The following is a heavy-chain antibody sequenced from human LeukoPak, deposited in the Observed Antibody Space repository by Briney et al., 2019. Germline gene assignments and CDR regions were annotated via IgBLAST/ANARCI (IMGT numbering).Heavy chain of an antibody. V-gene: IGHV4-59*08. D-gene: IGHD1-26*01. CDR3: ARLIHSGFDP. CDR1: GGSISSYY. CDR2: IYYSGST. J-gene: IGHJ5*02. Sequence: SETLSLTCTVSGGSISSYYWSWIRQPPGKGLEWIGYIYYSGSTNYNPSLKSRVTISVDTSKNQFSLKLSSVTAADTAVYYCARLIHSGFDPWGQGTLVTVPS.